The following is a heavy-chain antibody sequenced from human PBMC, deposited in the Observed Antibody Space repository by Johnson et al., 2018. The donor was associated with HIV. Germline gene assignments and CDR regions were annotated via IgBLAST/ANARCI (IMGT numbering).Heavy chain of an antibody. Sequence: SCAASGFTVSNNYMNWVRQAPGKGLEWVSLIYRDNSTYYADSVKGRFTISRDNSKNTLYLQMNSLRAEDTAVYYCARARDRSSSRDAFDIWGQGTMVTVSS. CDR2: IYRDNST. J-gene: IGHJ3*02. CDR1: GFTVSNNY. CDR3: ARARDRSSSRDAFDI. D-gene: IGHD6-13*01. V-gene: IGHV3-66*01.